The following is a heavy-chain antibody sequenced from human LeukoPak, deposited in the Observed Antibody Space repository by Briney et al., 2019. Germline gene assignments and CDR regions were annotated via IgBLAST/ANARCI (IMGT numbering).Heavy chain of an antibody. J-gene: IGHJ4*02. CDR3: ASSGWPYYFDY. CDR1: GFTFSSYG. CDR2: ISYDGSNK. V-gene: IGHV3-30*03. D-gene: IGHD6-19*01. Sequence: GRSLRLSCAASGFTFSSYGMHWVRQAPGKGLEWAAVISYDGSNKYYADSVKGRFTISRDNSKNTLYLQMNSLRAEDTAVYYCASSGWPYYFDYWGQGTLVTVSS.